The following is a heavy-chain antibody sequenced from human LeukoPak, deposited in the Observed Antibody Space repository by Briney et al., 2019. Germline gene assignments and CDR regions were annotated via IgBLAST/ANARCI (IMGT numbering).Heavy chain of an antibody. CDR1: GGSISSSNW. J-gene: IGHJ5*02. CDR2: IYHSGST. CDR3: ARTVAVGVDDWFDP. Sequence: PSETLSLTCAVSGGSISSSNWWSWVRQPPGKGLEWIGEIYHSGSTNYNPSLKSRVTISVDKSKNQFSLKLSSVTAADTAVYYCARTVAVGVDDWFDPWGQGTLVTVSS. D-gene: IGHD6-19*01. V-gene: IGHV4-4*02.